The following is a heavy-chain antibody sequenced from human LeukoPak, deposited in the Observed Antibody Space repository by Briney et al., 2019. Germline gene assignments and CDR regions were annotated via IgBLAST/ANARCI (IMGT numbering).Heavy chain of an antibody. J-gene: IGHJ5*02. CDR3: AKDRGSAWDMDA. D-gene: IGHD6-19*01. V-gene: IGHV1-2*02. CDR1: GYTFINYY. CDR2: INPKTGGL. Sequence: ASVKVSCKTSGYTFINYYIHWVRLAPGQGLQWMGWINPKTGGLNYAQTFQGRVTMTTDSSISTAYMELSSLTPDDTAMYYCAKDRGSAWDMDAWGQGTLVTVSS.